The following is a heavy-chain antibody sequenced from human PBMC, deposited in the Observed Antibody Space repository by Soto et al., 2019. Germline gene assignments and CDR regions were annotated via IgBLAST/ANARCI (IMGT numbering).Heavy chain of an antibody. Sequence: GGPLRLSCVASGIDFRSYEMNWVRLALRKGLEWVSNIRANDESIYYADSVKGRVSISKDNAKNLLFLEMISLRVDDTAVYYCARETLRDALDIWPQGTLVTVS. CDR1: GIDFRSYE. CDR3: ARETLRDALDI. J-gene: IGHJ3*02. CDR2: IRANDESI. V-gene: IGHV3-48*03.